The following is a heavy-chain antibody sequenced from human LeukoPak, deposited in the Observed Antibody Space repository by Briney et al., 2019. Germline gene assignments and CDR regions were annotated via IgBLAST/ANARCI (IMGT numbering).Heavy chain of an antibody. D-gene: IGHD6-19*01. J-gene: IGHJ4*02. CDR1: GYTFTSYY. V-gene: IGHV1-46*01. CDR3: ARAPQWLVPYWDY. CDR2: INPSGGST. Sequence: ASVKVSCKASGYTFTSYYMHWVRQAPGQGLEWMGIINPSGGSTSYAQKLQGRVTMTTDTSTSTAYMELRSLRSDDTAVYYCARAPQWLVPYWDYWGQGTLVTVSS.